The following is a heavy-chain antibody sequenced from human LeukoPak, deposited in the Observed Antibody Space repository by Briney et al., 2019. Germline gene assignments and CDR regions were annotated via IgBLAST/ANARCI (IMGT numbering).Heavy chain of an antibody. Sequence: SETLSLTCTVSGGSISSSNYYWGWIRQPPGEGLEWIGGIFYTGSTYDNPSLKSRVTISVDTSKNQFSLKLSSVTAADTAVYYCTRGRRLTSYWIDYWGQGALVTVSS. CDR2: IFYTGST. CDR3: TRGRRLTSYWIDY. D-gene: IGHD3-9*01. J-gene: IGHJ4*02. V-gene: IGHV4-39*07. CDR1: GGSISSSNYY.